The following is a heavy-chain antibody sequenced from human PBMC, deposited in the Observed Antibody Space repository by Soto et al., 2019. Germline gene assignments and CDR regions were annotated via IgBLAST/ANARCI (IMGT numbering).Heavy chain of an antibody. J-gene: IGHJ4*02. CDR1: GGTFSIYA. CDR3: ARDHGDYVFDY. CDR2: IIPIFGTA. Sequence: GASVKVSCKASGGTFSIYAISWVRQAPGQGLEWMGGIIPIFGTANYAQKFQGRVTITADESTSTAYMELSSLRSEDTAVYYCARDHGDYVFDYWGQRTLVTVSS. V-gene: IGHV1-69*13. D-gene: IGHD4-17*01.